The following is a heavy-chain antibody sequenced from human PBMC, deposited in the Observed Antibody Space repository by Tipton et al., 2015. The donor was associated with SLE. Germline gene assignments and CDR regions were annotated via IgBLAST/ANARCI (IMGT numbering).Heavy chain of an antibody. Sequence: TLSLTCTVSGDSISGGGYYWTWMRQHPGEGLEWIGFIYYTGSTYYNPSLKSRVTISVDTSQNQVSLKLNSVTAADTAVYFCARGDVASAAGTNIWFLPWGHGGRVTVSS. D-gene: IGHD3-10*01. V-gene: IGHV4-31*03. J-gene: IGHJ5*02. CDR3: ARGDVASAAGTNIWFLP. CDR2: IYYTGST. CDR1: GDSISGGGYY.